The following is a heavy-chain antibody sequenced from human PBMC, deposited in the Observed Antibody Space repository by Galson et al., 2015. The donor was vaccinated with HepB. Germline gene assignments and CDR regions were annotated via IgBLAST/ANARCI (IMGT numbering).Heavy chain of an antibody. V-gene: IGHV1-18*01. CDR2: ISTYNEDT. J-gene: IGHJ2*01. CDR1: GYTFTTYG. Sequence: SVKVSCKASGYTFTTYGINWLRQAPGQGLEWIGWISTYNEDTKYTLKLQGRVTITADTSTTTVYMELRGLEFEDTAVYYCARARYSTSPPDYWGRGTLVTVSS. D-gene: IGHD6-6*01. CDR3: ARARYSTSPPDY.